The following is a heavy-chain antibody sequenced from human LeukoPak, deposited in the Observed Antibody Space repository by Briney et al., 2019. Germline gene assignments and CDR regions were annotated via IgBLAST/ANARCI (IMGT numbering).Heavy chain of an antibody. J-gene: IGHJ4*02. D-gene: IGHD5/OR15-5a*01. V-gene: IGHV3-43*02. CDR3: TKDIGERGYSVH. Sequence: TGVSLRLSCAASGFIFDDYAMHWVRQAPGKGLEWVSLISGDGGRTYYADSVKGRFTISRDNSKNSLYLQMNGLRTEDTALYYCTKDIGERGYSVHWGQGTLVTVSS. CDR1: GFIFDDYA. CDR2: ISGDGGRT.